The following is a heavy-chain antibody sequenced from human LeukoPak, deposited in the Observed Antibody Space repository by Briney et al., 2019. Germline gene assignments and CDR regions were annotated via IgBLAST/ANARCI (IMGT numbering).Heavy chain of an antibody. CDR3: ARDAMVRGAIGFDY. CDR1: GFTFSSYA. J-gene: IGHJ4*02. CDR2: ISYDGSNK. V-gene: IGHV3-30*04. Sequence: GGSLRLSCAASGFTFSSYAMHWVRQAPGKGLEWVAVISYDGSNKYYADSVKGRFTISRDNSKNTLYLQMNSLRAEDTAVYYCARDAMVRGAIGFDYWGQGTLVTVSS. D-gene: IGHD3-10*01.